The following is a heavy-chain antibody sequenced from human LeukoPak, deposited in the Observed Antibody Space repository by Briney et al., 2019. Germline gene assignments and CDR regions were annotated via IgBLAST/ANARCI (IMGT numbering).Heavy chain of an antibody. J-gene: IGHJ4*02. D-gene: IGHD2-2*01. CDR3: AGALSSTSYFPRYYFDY. Sequence: SETLSLTCTVSGGSISSYYWSWIRQPPGKGLGWIGYIYTSGSTNYNPSLKSRVTISVDTSKNQFSLKLSSVTAANTAVYYCAGALSSTSYFPRYYFDYWGQGTLVTVSS. CDR1: GGSISSYY. CDR2: IYTSGST. V-gene: IGHV4-4*09.